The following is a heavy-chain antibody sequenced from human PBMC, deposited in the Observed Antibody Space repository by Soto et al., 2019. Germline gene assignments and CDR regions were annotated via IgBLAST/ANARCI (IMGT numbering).Heavy chain of an antibody. J-gene: IGHJ5*02. CDR2: TSIGGNT. V-gene: IGHV3-23*01. D-gene: IGHD3-10*01. CDR1: GFPINTYA. CDR3: AKDLRPGLVVPTKSGFDP. Sequence: SLRLSCEASGFPINTYAMTWFRQLPGMGLEWVSTTSIGGNTDFAESVRGRFSVSRDNSKNTLYLQMTNLRAEDAAIYFCAKDLRPGLVVPTKSGFDPWGQGTRVTVSS.